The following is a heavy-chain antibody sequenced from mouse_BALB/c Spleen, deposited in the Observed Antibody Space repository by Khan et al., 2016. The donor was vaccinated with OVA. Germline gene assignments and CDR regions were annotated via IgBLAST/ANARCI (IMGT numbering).Heavy chain of an antibody. V-gene: IGHV1S135*01. CDR2: IDPFNGGT. D-gene: IGHD2-13*01. CDR3: TRLGTTGWFAY. J-gene: IGHJ3*01. CDR1: GYSFTNYY. Sequence: IQLVQSGPELMKPGASVKISCTASGYSFTNYYIHWVKQSHGQSLEWIGYIDPFNGGTNYNQKFKGTATLTVDKSSSTAYMHLSSLTSEDSAVYDCTRLGTTGWFAYWGQGTLVTVSA.